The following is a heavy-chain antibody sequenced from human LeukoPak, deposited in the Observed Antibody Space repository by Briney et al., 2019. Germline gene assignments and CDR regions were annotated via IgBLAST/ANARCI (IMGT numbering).Heavy chain of an antibody. CDR1: GGSIGNYY. V-gene: IGHV4-4*07. D-gene: IGHD6-6*01. CDR2: VYITGST. CDR3: ARDREPVYRRSSGLHH. J-gene: IGHJ5*02. Sequence: PSETLSLTCTVSGGSIGNYYWNWIRQSAGKGLEWIGRVYITGSTNYNPSLKSRVTMSVDTSTNQFSLNVTSVTAADTAVYYCARDREPVYRRSSGLHHWGQGILVTVSS.